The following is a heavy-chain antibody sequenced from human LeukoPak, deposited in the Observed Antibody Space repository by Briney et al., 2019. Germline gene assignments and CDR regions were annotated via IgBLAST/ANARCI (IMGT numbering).Heavy chain of an antibody. J-gene: IGHJ4*02. Sequence: PGGSLRLSCAASGFTFSSYGMSWVRQAPGKGLEWVSAISGSGGSTYYADSVKGRFTISRDNSKNTLSLQMNSLRAEDTAVYYCAKGSRSGGNNYFDYWGQGTLVTVSS. CDR2: ISGSGGST. CDR3: AKGSRSGGNNYFDY. CDR1: GFTFSSYG. D-gene: IGHD2-15*01. V-gene: IGHV3-23*01.